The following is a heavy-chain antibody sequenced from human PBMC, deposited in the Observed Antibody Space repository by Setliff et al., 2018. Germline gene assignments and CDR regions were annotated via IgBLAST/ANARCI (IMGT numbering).Heavy chain of an antibody. Sequence: ASVKVSCKASGYTFTSYGFSWVRQAPGQGLEWMGWISVYNGKTKYAQKFQGRVTMTTDTSTRTAYLEVTSLRSEDTAVYYCARGRLQFLEWLFLDYWGQGTLVTVSS. J-gene: IGHJ4*02. D-gene: IGHD3-3*01. CDR2: ISVYNGKT. V-gene: IGHV1-18*01. CDR1: GYTFTSYG. CDR3: ARGRLQFLEWLFLDY.